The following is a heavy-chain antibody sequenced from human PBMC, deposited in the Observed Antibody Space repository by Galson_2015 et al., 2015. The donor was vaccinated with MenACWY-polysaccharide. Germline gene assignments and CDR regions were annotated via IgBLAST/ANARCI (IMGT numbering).Heavy chain of an antibody. CDR3: AHLVITDGEIDEVDAFDV. D-gene: IGHD3-16*01. CDR1: GFSLRTRRVG. J-gene: IGHJ3*01. V-gene: IGHV2-5*02. Sequence: PPQVKPTQPRTLPCSFSGFSLRTRRVGVGWIRQPPGEALEWLAVIYWDDGNRYSPSLKIRLTITKDTSKNQVVLTITNMDPVDTATYYCAHLVITDGEIDEVDAFDVWGQGTMVAVSS. CDR2: IYWDDGN.